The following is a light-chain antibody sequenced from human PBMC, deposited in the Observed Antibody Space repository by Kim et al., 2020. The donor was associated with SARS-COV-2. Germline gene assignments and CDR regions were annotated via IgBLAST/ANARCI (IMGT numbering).Light chain of an antibody. CDR1: SSDVGGYNY. CDR2: DVT. J-gene: IGLJ2*01. CDR3: CSSAGSYFQVL. V-gene: IGLV2-11*01. Sequence: QSALTQPHSVSGSPGQSVTISCTGTSSDVGGYNYVSWYQQHPGKAPKLMIYDVTKRPSGVPDRFSGSKSGNTASLTISGLQAEDEADYYCCSSAGSYFQVLFGGGTQLTVL.